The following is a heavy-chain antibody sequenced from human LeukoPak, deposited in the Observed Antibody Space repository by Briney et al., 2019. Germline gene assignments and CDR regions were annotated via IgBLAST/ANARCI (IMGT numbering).Heavy chain of an antibody. CDR2: INHSGST. CDR1: GGSFSGYY. Sequence: SETLSLTCAVYGGSFSGYYWSWIRQPPGKGLEWIGEINHSGSTNYNPSLKSRVTISVDTSKNQFSLKLSSVTAADTAVYYCARRTVLRFLEWLSPRFDYWGQGTLVTVSS. J-gene: IGHJ4*02. CDR3: ARRTVLRFLEWLSPRFDY. V-gene: IGHV4-34*01. D-gene: IGHD3-3*01.